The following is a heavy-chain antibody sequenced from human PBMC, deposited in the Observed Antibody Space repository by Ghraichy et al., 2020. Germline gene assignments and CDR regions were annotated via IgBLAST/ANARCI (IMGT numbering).Heavy chain of an antibody. V-gene: IGHV3-15*01. Sequence: GESLNISCAASGFTFSNAWMNWVRQAPGKGLEWVGRLQRKTDGGTADYAAPVKGRFTISTDDSKNTLYLQMNSLKTEDTAIYYCTTHHYGERYWGQGTLVTVSS. CDR1: GFTFSNAW. J-gene: IGHJ4*02. D-gene: IGHD4/OR15-4a*01. CDR2: LQRKTDGGTA. CDR3: TTHHYGERY.